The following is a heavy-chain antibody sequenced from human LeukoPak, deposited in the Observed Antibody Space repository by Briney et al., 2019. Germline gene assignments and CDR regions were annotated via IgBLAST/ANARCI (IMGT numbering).Heavy chain of an antibody. CDR3: ARKGYCSSNNCYLDY. J-gene: IGHJ4*02. CDR2: INPSGGTT. Sequence: ASETVSCTASGYTFTSYYMHWVRQAPGQGGEWMGIINPSGGTTSYAQKFQGRVTMTRDMSTSTVYMELSSLRSEDTAVYYCARKGYCSSNNCYLDYWGQGTLVTVSS. V-gene: IGHV1-46*01. CDR1: GYTFTSYY. D-gene: IGHD2-2*01.